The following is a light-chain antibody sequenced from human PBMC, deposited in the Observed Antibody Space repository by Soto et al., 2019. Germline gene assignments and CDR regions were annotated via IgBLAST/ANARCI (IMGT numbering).Light chain of an antibody. CDR3: QQSYTTPLT. CDR2: AAS. CDR1: QTISTY. J-gene: IGKJ4*01. Sequence: DIQMTQSPSSLSASIGDRVTIPCRASQTISTYLNWYQQKPGKAPKLLIYAASNLQRGVPSRFSGSGSGTDFTLTIISLQPEDFATYYCQQSYTTPLTFGGGTKVEI. V-gene: IGKV1-39*01.